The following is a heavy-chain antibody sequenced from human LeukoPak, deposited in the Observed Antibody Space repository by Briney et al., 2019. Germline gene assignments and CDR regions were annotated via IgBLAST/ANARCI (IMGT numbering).Heavy chain of an antibody. J-gene: IGHJ6*02. CDR1: GGSISSYY. V-gene: IGHV4-59*01. CDR2: IYYSGST. Sequence: PSETLSLTCTVSGGSISSYYWSWIRQPPGKGLEWIGYIYYSGSTNYNPSFKSRVTISVDTSKNQFSLKLSSVTAADTAVYYCARERSVVPAARDYYYYYGMDVWGQGTTVTVSS. D-gene: IGHD2-2*01. CDR3: ARERSVVPAARDYYYYYGMDV.